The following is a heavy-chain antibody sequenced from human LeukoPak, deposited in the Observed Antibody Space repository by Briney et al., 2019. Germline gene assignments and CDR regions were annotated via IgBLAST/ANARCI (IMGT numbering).Heavy chain of an antibody. CDR1: GFTFSFDNYA. CDR2: ISYDGGKT. V-gene: IGHV3-30-3*01. CDR3: ARGFNDFWSGSQLEY. Sequence: GGSLRLSCAASGFTFSFDNYAMSWVRQAPGKGLQWLAVISYDGGKTYYADSVEGRFTISRDNSKSTVYLEINSLRSEDTAIYYCARGFNDFWSGSQLEYWGQGTLVTVSS. J-gene: IGHJ4*02. D-gene: IGHD3-3*01.